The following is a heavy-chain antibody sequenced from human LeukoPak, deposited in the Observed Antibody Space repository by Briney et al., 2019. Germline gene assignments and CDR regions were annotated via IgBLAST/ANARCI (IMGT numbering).Heavy chain of an antibody. CDR2: INSDGSPT. CDR3: ARDRSAWLDY. D-gene: IGHD2-2*01. V-gene: IGHV3-74*01. J-gene: IGHJ4*02. Sequence: GGSLRLSCAASGFTFSSSWMHWVRQAPGKGLEWVSRINSDGSPTNYADSVKGRFTISTDNAKNTLYLQMNSLRAEDTAVYYCARDRSAWLDYWGQGTLVTVSS. CDR1: GFTFSSSW.